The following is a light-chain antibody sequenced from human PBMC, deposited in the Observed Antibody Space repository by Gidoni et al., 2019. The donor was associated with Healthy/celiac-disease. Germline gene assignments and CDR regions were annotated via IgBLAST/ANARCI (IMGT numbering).Light chain of an antibody. CDR2: AAS. CDR3: QQSYSTPLT. J-gene: IGKJ4*01. V-gene: IGKV1-39*01. Sequence: DIQMTQSPSSLSASVGDRVTITCRASQSISSYLNWYQQKPGKAPKLLSYAASSLQSVVPSRLSGSGSGTDFTLTISSLQPEDFATYDCQQSYSTPLTFGGGTKVEIK. CDR1: QSISSY.